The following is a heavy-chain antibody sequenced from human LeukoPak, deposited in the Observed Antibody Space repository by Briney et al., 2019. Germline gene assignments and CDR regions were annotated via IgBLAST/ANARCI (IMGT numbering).Heavy chain of an antibody. V-gene: IGHV1-24*01. CDR1: GYTLTELS. CDR3: ARLLLDGIAVAGTGY. CDR2: FDPEDGET. J-gene: IGHJ4*02. Sequence: ASVKVSCKVSGYTLTELSMHWVRQAPGKGLEWMGGFDPEDGETIYAQKFQGRVTMTRNTSISTAYMELSSLRSEDTAVYYCARLLLDGIAVAGTGYWGQGTLVTVSS. D-gene: IGHD6-19*01.